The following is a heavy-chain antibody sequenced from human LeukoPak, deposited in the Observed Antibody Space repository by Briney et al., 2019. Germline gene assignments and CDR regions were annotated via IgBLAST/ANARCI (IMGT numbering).Heavy chain of an antibody. D-gene: IGHD6-13*01. CDR3: ARDRLSSSQNNYFDY. J-gene: IGHJ4*02. V-gene: IGHV3-33*01. CDR2: IRYDGSSE. Sequence: GGSLRLSCAASGFTFTTYGMHWVRQAPGKGLEWVALIRYDGSSEYHAESVKGRFTISRANYKNTVYLQMNSLRAVDTAVTYCARDRLSSSQNNYFDYWGQGTLVTVSS. CDR1: GFTFTTYG.